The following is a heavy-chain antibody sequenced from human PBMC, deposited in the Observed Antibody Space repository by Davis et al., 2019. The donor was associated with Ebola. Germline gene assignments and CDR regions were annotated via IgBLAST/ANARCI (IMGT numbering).Heavy chain of an antibody. CDR2: INPNTGGA. V-gene: IGHV1-2*04. D-gene: IGHD1-14*01. J-gene: IGHJ4*02. CDR1: GYIFIHYY. CDR3: AREAADHRGIDF. Sequence: ASVKVSCKASGYIFIHYYLHWVRQAPGRGLQWMGRINPNTGGADYAQDFQGWVTMTRDTSTSIAYMQLNRLRSDDSAMYYCAREAADHRGIDFWGQGTMVTVSS.